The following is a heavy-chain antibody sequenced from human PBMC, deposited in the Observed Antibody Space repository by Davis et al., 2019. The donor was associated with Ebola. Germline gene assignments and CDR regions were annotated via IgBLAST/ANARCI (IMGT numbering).Heavy chain of an antibody. CDR1: GFTFSTYL. Sequence: GESLKISCAASGFTFSTYLMNWVRQAPGKGLEWVANINQDGSEKYYVDSVKGRFTISRDNAKNSLYLQMNSLRAEDTAVYYCAREIEYYEILTGYFPYWGQGTLVTVSS. CDR2: INQDGSEK. CDR3: AREIEYYEILTGYFPY. J-gene: IGHJ4*02. D-gene: IGHD3-9*01. V-gene: IGHV3-7*03.